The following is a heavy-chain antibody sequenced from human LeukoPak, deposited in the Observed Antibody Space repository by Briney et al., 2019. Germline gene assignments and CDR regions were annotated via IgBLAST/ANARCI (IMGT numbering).Heavy chain of an antibody. CDR3: ARYGGNSAYYYYGMDV. CDR2: IIPIFGIA. Sequence: ASVKVSCKASGGTFSSYAISWVRQAPGQGLEWMGRIIPIFGIANYAQKFQGRVTITADKSTSTAYMELSSLRSEDTAVYYCARYGGNSAYYYYGMDVWGQGTTVTVSS. D-gene: IGHD4-23*01. J-gene: IGHJ6*02. V-gene: IGHV1-69*04. CDR1: GGTFSSYA.